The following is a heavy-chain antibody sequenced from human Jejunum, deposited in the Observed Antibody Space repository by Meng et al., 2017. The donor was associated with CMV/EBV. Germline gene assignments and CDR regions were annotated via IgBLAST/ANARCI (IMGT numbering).Heavy chain of an antibody. CDR2: IRNDGSEI. CDR3: VKDKGRTALDY. Sequence: VPVVGSGGGGVQPGGSLRLSCVTSGISFRNSGMHWVRQAPGKGLEWVVFIRNDGSEIYYVDSVKGRFTISRDNSKNTVYLQMDSLRVEDTGIYYCVKDKGRTALDYWGQGSLVTVSS. D-gene: IGHD3-10*01. CDR1: GISFRNSG. V-gene: IGHV3-30*02. J-gene: IGHJ4*02.